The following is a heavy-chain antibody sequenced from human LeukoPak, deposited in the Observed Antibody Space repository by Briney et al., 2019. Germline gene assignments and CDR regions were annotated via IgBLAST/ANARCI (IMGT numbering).Heavy chain of an antibody. CDR2: FDPEDGET. CDR1: GYTLTELS. Sequence: ASVKVSCKVSGYTLTELSMHWVRQAPGKGLEWMGGFDPEDGETIYAQKFQGRVTMTEDTSTDTAYMELSSLRAEDTAVYYCAKVVGYYDSSGNDYWGQGTLVTVSS. D-gene: IGHD3-22*01. V-gene: IGHV1-24*01. CDR3: AKVVGYYDSSGNDY. J-gene: IGHJ4*02.